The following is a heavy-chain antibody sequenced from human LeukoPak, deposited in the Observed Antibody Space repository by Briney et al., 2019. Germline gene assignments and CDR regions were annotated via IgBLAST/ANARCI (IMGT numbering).Heavy chain of an antibody. CDR2: INPNSGGT. CDR3: ARGSTYDSSGYYSVYFDY. CDR1: GYTFTGYY. Sequence: ASVKVSCKASGYTFTGYYMHWVRQAPGQGLEWMGWINPNSGGTNYAQKFQGWVTMTRDTSISTAYMELSRPRSDDTAVYYCARGSTYDSSGYYSVYFDYWGQGTLVTVSS. D-gene: IGHD3-22*01. V-gene: IGHV1-2*04. J-gene: IGHJ4*02.